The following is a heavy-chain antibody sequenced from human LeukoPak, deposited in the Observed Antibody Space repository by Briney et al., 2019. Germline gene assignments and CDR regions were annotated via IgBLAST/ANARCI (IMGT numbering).Heavy chain of an antibody. J-gene: IGHJ4*02. D-gene: IGHD5-18*01. Sequence: GGSLRLSCAASGFTFSDYGMSWVRQAPGKGLEWVSTISGRGGGTYSADSVKGRFTISRDNSKNTLYLQMNSLRAEDTAMYYCARAIIDQNTYGYDDYWGQGTLVTVSS. CDR1: GFTFSDYG. V-gene: IGHV3-23*01. CDR3: ARAIIDQNTYGYDDY. CDR2: ISGRGGGT.